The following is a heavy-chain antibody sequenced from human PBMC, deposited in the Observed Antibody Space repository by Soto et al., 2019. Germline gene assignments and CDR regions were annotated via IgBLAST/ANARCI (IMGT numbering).Heavy chain of an antibody. D-gene: IGHD1-1*01. CDR1: GFTFSNYA. Sequence: GSLRLSCAASGFTFSNYAMAWVRQAPGKGPEWVSAISAGGSSTYYADSVKGRFTISRDNTKNALYLQMNSLRAEDTALYYCAKGTANDPRVYDYWGPGTLVTVSS. J-gene: IGHJ4*02. V-gene: IGHV3-23*01. CDR3: AKGTANDPRVYDY. CDR2: ISAGGSST.